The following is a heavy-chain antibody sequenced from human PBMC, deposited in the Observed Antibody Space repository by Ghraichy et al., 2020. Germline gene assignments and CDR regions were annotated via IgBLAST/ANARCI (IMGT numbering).Heavy chain of an antibody. J-gene: IGHJ4*02. CDR3: TRSPGRNFGL. Sequence: GGSLRLSCAASGFTFSSYWMHWVRQAPGKGLVWVSHINSDGSSTNYADSVKGRFTISRDNAKNTMYLQMSSLKAEDTAVYYCTRSPGRNFGLWGQGTLVTVSS. CDR1: GFTFSSYW. D-gene: IGHD2-15*01. CDR2: INSDGSST. V-gene: IGHV3-74*01.